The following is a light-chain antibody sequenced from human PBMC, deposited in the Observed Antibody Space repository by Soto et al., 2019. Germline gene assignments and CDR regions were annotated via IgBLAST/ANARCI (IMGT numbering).Light chain of an antibody. CDR2: EVT. CDR1: SNDVGAYNY. V-gene: IGLV2-14*01. Sequence: QSALTQPASMSGSPGQSITISCAGTSNDVGAYNYVSWYQHHPGQAPKLIIYEVTDRPSGVSNRFSGSKSGNTASLTISGLQAEDEAEYYCSSYTNINTRACVFGTGTKLTVL. CDR3: SSYTNINTRACV. J-gene: IGLJ1*01.